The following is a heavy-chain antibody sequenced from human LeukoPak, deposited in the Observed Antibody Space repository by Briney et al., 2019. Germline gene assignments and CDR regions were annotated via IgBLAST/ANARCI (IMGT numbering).Heavy chain of an antibody. Sequence: SQTLSLTCTVSGGSISSGGYYWSWIRQPPGKGLEWIGYIYHSGSTYYNPSLKSRVTISVDRSKNQFSLKLSSVTAADTAVYYCASGYCSSTSCYTEARAFDIWGQGTMVTVSS. D-gene: IGHD2-2*02. V-gene: IGHV4-30-2*01. J-gene: IGHJ3*02. CDR1: GGSISSGGYY. CDR3: ASGYCSSTSCYTEARAFDI. CDR2: IYHSGST.